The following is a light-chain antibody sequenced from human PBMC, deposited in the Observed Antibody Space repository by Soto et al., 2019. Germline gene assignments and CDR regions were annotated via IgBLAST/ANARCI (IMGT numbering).Light chain of an antibody. CDR2: DVS. Sequence: QFALTQPPSVSGAPGQSIPISCTGNSSDVGGYNYVSWFQQHPGKAPKLMIYDVSKRPSGVPDRFSGSKSGHTASLTISGLQAEDEADYYCCSYAGSQTYVFGTGTKVTVL. V-gene: IGLV2-11*01. J-gene: IGLJ1*01. CDR3: CSYAGSQTYV. CDR1: SSDVGGYNY.